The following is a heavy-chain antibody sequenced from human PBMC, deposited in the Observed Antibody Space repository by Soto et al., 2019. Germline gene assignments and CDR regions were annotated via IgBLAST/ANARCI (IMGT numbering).Heavy chain of an antibody. D-gene: IGHD3-10*01. V-gene: IGHV3-7*01. CDR3: TRNQVKADY. CDR1: GFTFSSYW. J-gene: IGHJ4*02. CDR2: IKEDGSEQ. Sequence: EVQLVESGGGLVQPGGSLRLSCAASGFTFSSYWMTWVRQAPGKGLEWVAKIKEDGSEQNYVDSVKGRFTISRDNAKSSPYLQMNSLSVDDTAIYYCTRNQVKADYWGQGTLVTVSS.